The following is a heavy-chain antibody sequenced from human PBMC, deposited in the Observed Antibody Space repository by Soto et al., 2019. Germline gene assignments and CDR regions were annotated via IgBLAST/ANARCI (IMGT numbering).Heavy chain of an antibody. CDR1: GYTFSNYG. V-gene: IGHV1-18*01. J-gene: IGHJ5*02. D-gene: IGHD2-2*01. CDR3: ARVVPGAEAWFGP. CDR2: ISLYSDGT. Sequence: QVQLVQSGGEVKRPGASVKVSCKTSGYTFSNYGITWVRQAPGQPLEWLGWISLYSDGTNYAQKVEGIVSMTTDTSTTTAYMELRSLRSDDTAVYYCARVVPGAEAWFGPWGQGTLVTVSS.